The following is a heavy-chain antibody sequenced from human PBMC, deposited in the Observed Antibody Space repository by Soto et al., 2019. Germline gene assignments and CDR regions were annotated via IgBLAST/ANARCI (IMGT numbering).Heavy chain of an antibody. D-gene: IGHD4-17*01. CDR1: GFTFGAYS. V-gene: IGHV3-48*01. CDR3: ARDWSYGFDY. CDR2: SYSSKSP. Sequence: EVQLVESGGGLVQPGGSLRLSCTASGFTFGAYSMNWVRQAPGKGLEWISYSYSSKSPQYADSVKGRFTISRDDAKNSLYLQMHSLRAKDTAVYYCARDWSYGFDYWGQGTPVTVSS. J-gene: IGHJ4*02.